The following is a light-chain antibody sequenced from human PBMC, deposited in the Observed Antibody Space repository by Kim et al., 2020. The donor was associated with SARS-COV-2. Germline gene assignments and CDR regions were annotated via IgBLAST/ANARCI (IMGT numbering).Light chain of an antibody. J-gene: IGKJ1*01. Sequence: DIQLTQSPSSLSASIGDRVTLTCQASHDINTYLNWHQQKPGQAPKLLIYEATNLERGVPSRFSGSGSGTDFTLTISSLQPEDYGTYYCQLYDTLWTFRQGTKVDIK. V-gene: IGKV1-33*01. CDR1: HDINTY. CDR2: EAT. CDR3: QLYDTLWT.